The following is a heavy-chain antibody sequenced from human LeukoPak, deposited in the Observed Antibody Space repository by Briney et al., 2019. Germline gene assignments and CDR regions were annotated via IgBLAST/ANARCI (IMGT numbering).Heavy chain of an antibody. V-gene: IGHV4-38-2*02. CDR1: GYSISSGYY. J-gene: IGHJ4*02. CDR3: AKDGRYYYDSSGYPY. Sequence: SETLSLTCTVSGYSISSGYYWGWIRQPPGKGLEWIGSIYHSGSTYYNPSLKSRVTISVDTSKNQFSLKLSSVTAADTAVYYCAKDGRYYYDSSGYPYWGQGTLVTVSS. D-gene: IGHD3-22*01. CDR2: IYHSGST.